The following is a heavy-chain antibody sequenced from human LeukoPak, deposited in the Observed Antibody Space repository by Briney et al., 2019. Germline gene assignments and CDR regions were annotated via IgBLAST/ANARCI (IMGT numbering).Heavy chain of an antibody. V-gene: IGHV4-30-2*01. CDR3: ARESQTSSIAANSYFDY. J-gene: IGHJ4*02. D-gene: IGHD6-6*01. Sequence: NSSETLSRTCTVSGGSISSGGYYWSWIRQPPGKGLEWIGYIYHSGSTYYNPSLKSRVTISVDRSKNQFSLKLSSVTAADTAAYYCARESQTSSIAANSYFDYWGQGTLVTVSS. CDR1: GGSISSGGYY. CDR2: IYHSGST.